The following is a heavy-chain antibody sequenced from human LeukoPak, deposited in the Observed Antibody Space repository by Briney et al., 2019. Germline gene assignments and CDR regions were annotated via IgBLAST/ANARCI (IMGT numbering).Heavy chain of an antibody. J-gene: IGHJ4*02. Sequence: GGSLRLSCAASGFTFNNYAMSWVRQAPGKGLEWVSAISGSGGSTYYADSVKGRFTISRDNSKNRLYLQMNSLRGEDTAVYYCARDDNQVAGPLMRYWGQGTLVTVSP. CDR1: GFTFNNYA. CDR3: ARDDNQVAGPLMRY. D-gene: IGHD6-19*01. V-gene: IGHV3-23*01. CDR2: ISGSGGST.